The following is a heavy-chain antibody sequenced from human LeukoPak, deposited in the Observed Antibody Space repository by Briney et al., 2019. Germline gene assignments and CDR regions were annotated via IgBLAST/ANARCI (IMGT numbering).Heavy chain of an antibody. Sequence: GESLRISCKGSGYSFTNYWIGWVRQMPGKGLEWMGIIYPGDSDTRYSPSFQGQVTISADKSISTAYLQWSSLKASDTAMYYCARRYYGSGSYPYYFDYWGQGTLVTVSS. J-gene: IGHJ4*02. V-gene: IGHV5-51*01. CDR3: ARRYYGSGSYPYYFDY. CDR1: GYSFTNYW. CDR2: IYPGDSDT. D-gene: IGHD3-10*01.